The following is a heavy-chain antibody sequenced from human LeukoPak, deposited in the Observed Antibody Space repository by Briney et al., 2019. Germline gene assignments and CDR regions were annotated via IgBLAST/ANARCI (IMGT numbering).Heavy chain of an antibody. CDR2: INPRGTAT. D-gene: IGHD3-16*01. J-gene: IGHJ5*02. CDR3: ARDTSEGDYAWWFDP. CDR1: GYTFTSYY. Sequence: ASVKVSCKASGYTFTSYYMHWVRQAPGQGLEWMGLINPRGTATRYAESFQGRLTLTRDLSTSTDYMELSSLRSDDTAVHFCARDTSEGDYAWWFDPWGQGTLVTVAS. V-gene: IGHV1-46*01.